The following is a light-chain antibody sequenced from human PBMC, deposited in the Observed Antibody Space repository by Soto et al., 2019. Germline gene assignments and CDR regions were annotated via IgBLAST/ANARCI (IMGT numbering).Light chain of an antibody. J-gene: IGLJ2*01. CDR1: SSDVGGYNY. V-gene: IGLV2-14*01. CDR3: SSYTSSSTQ. Sequence: QSALTQPASVSGSPGQSITISCTGTSSDVGGYNYVSWYQQHPGKAPKLMIYDVSNRTSGVSNRFSGSKSGNTASLTISGLQAEDEADYYCSSYTSSSTQFGGGTKLTVL. CDR2: DVS.